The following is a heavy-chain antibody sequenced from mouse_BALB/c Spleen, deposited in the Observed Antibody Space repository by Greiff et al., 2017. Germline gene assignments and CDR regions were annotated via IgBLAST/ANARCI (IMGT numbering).Heavy chain of an antibody. J-gene: IGHJ4*01. CDR2: IDPANGNT. CDR3: AFTGTGYYAMDY. Sequence: VQLKESGAELVKPGASVKLSCTASGFNIKDTYMHWVKQRPEQGLEWIGRIDPANGNTKYDPKFQGKATITADTSSNTAYLQLSSLTSEDTAVYYCAFTGTGYYAMDYWGQGTSVTVSS. D-gene: IGHD4-1*01. V-gene: IGHV14-3*02. CDR1: GFNIKDTY.